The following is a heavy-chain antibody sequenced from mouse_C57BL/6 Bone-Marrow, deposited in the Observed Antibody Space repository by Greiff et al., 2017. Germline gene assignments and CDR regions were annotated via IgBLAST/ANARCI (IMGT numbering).Heavy chain of an antibody. CDR2: INPGSGGT. CDR3: AKDSSVSGAWCAY. V-gene: IGHV1-54*01. Sequence: QVQLKESGAELVRPGTSVKVSCKASGYAFTNYLLERVKQRPGQVLEWIGVINPGSGGTNYNVKFTVKAPLTADQSSSTAYMQLSSLTSEGSAVYFCAKDSSVSGAWCAYWGQGCLVTVSA. J-gene: IGHJ3*01. D-gene: IGHD3-2*02. CDR1: GYAFTNYL.